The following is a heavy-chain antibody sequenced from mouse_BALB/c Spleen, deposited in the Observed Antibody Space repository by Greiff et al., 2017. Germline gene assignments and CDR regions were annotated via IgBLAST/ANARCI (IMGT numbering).Heavy chain of an antibody. J-gene: IGHJ2*01. V-gene: IGHV3-2*02. Sequence: EVQLQQSGPGLVKPSQSLSLTCTVTGYSITSDYAWNWIRQFPGNKLEWMGYISYSGSTSYNPSLKSRISITRDTSKNQFFLQLNSVTTEDTATYYCAREIYDSYYFDYWGQGTTLTVSS. CDR2: ISYSGST. CDR1: GYSITSDYA. CDR3: AREIYDSYYFDY. D-gene: IGHD2-3*01.